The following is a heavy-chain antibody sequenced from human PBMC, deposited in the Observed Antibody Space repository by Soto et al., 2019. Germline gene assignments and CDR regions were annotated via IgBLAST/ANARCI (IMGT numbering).Heavy chain of an antibody. Sequence: QVQLQESGPGLVKPSETLSLTCTVSGGSVSSGSYYWSWIRQPPGKGLEWIGYIYYSGSTNYNPSLKSRVTISVDTSKNQFSLKLSSVTAADTAVYYCARVGPTGYSSDYWGQGTLFTVSS. CDR1: GGSVSSGSYY. V-gene: IGHV4-61*01. CDR2: IYYSGST. D-gene: IGHD6-13*01. J-gene: IGHJ4*02. CDR3: ARVGPTGYSSDY.